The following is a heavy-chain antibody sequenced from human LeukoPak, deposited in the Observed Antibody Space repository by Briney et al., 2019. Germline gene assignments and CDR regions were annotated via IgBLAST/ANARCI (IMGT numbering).Heavy chain of an antibody. Sequence: PGGSLRLSCAASGFTFSSYEMNWVRQAPGKGLEWVSYISSSGSTIYYADSVKGRFTVSRDNSKNTLYLQMNSLRAEDTAVYYCAKDGGYSSGWYSDYWGQGTLVTVSS. D-gene: IGHD6-19*01. CDR3: AKDGGYSSGWYSDY. CDR1: GFTFSSYE. V-gene: IGHV3-48*03. J-gene: IGHJ4*02. CDR2: ISSSGSTI.